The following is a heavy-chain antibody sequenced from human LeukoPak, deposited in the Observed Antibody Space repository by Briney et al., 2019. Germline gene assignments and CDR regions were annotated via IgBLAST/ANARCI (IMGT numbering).Heavy chain of an antibody. D-gene: IGHD5-18*01. CDR1: GGSFSGYY. CDR2: INHSGST. Sequence: SETLSLTCAVYGGSFSGYYWSWIRQPPGKGLEWIGEINHSGSTNYNPSLKSRVTISVDTSKNQFSLKLSSVTAADTAVYYCARMVSFDYWGQGALVTVSS. CDR3: ARMVSFDY. J-gene: IGHJ4*02. V-gene: IGHV4-34*01.